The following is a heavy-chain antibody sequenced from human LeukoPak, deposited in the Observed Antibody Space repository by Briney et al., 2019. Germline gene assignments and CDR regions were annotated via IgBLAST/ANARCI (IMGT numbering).Heavy chain of an antibody. V-gene: IGHV4-34*01. Sequence: SETLSLTCAVYGGSFSGYYWSWIRQPPGKGLEWIGEINHSGGTNYNPSLKSRVTISVDTSKNQFSLKLSSVTAADTAAYYCARARGPYYYDSSGYYSIWGQGTLVTVSS. CDR2: INHSGGT. J-gene: IGHJ4*02. D-gene: IGHD3-22*01. CDR1: GGSFSGYY. CDR3: ARARGPYYYDSSGYYSI.